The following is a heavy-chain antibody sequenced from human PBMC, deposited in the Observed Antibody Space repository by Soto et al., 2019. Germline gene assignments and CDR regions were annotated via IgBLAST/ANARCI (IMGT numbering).Heavy chain of an antibody. V-gene: IGHV2-5*02. CDR3: AHSIRYCIRTSCSKSYWYFDL. Sequence: QITLKESGPTLVKPTQTLTLTCTFSGFSLSTSGVGVGWIRQPPGKALEWLALIYWDDDKRYSPSLKSRLTITNDTSQNQVVLTMADMDLVDTATYSCAHSIRYCIRTSCSKSYWYFDLWGRGTLITIST. CDR1: GFSLSTSGVG. CDR2: IYWDDDK. J-gene: IGHJ2*01. D-gene: IGHD2-2*01.